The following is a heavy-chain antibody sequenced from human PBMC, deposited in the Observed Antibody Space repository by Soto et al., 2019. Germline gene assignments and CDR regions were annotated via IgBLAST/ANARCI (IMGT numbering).Heavy chain of an antibody. CDR2: IYYSGST. D-gene: IGHD3-3*01. Sequence: SETLSLTCTVSGGSISSYYWIWIRQPPGKGLEWIGYIYYSGSTNYNPSLKSRVTISVDTSKNQFSLKLSSVTAADTAVYYCARGSIRFLESVTYYYYYYMDVWGKGTTVTV. CDR3: ARGSIRFLESVTYYYYYYMDV. J-gene: IGHJ6*03. V-gene: IGHV4-59*01. CDR1: GGSISSYY.